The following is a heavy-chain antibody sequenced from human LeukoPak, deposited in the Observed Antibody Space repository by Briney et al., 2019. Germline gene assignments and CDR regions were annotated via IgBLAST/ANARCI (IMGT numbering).Heavy chain of an antibody. D-gene: IGHD1-26*01. Sequence: GASVTVSCKASGYTFTGYQMYWVRQAPGQGLEWMGWINPKSGGTNYAQKFQDRVTMTSDTSISTAYMELSRLRSDDTAVYYCATTYIGSYPDYWGQGTLVTVSS. J-gene: IGHJ4*02. CDR2: INPKSGGT. CDR1: GYTFTGYQ. CDR3: ATTYIGSYPDY. V-gene: IGHV1-2*02.